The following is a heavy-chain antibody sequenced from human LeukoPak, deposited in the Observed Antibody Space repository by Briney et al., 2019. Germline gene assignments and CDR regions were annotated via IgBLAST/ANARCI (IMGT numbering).Heavy chain of an antibody. V-gene: IGHV3-23*01. CDR1: GFTFSSYA. CDR2: ISGSDGST. J-gene: IGHJ4*02. Sequence: PGGSLRLSCAASGFTFSSYAMSWVRQAPGKGLEWVSGISGSDGSTYYSDSVKGRFTISRDNSKNTLYLQMNSLRAEDTAVYYCARDSSGRDWGQGTLVTVSS. CDR3: ARDSSGRD. D-gene: IGHD3-22*01.